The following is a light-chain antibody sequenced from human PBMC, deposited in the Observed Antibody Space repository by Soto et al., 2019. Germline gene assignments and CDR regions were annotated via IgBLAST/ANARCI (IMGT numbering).Light chain of an antibody. J-gene: IGKJ1*01. CDR2: KAS. CDR1: QTIRGR. CDR3: QDYNSYSEA. V-gene: IGKV1-5*03. Sequence: GDRVTITFRASQTIRGRLAWYQLKPGEDPKLLIYKASTLKSGVPSRFSGSGSGTEFTLTISSLQPDEFATYYCQDYNSYSEAVGQGTKV.